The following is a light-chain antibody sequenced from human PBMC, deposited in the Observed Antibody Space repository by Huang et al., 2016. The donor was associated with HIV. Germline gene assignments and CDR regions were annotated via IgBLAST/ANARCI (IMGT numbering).Light chain of an antibody. CDR3: QQYDSIPPT. CDR2: DAS. V-gene: IGKV1-33*01. J-gene: IGKJ4*01. Sequence: DIQMTQSPSSLSAYIGDRVTITCQASQDISNYLNWYQQKPGKAPKLLIYDASNLETVVPSRFTGGGSGTDFAFTISSLQPEDIATYYCQQYDSIPPTFGGGTKVEIK. CDR1: QDISNY.